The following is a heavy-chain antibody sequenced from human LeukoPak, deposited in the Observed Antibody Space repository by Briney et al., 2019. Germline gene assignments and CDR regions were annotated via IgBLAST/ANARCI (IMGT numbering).Heavy chain of an antibody. V-gene: IGHV3-48*03. J-gene: IGHJ4*02. CDR2: ISSTGNSV. D-gene: IGHD3-22*01. Sequence: GGFLRLSCAASGFXFSSFGINWVRQAPGKGLDWISCISSTGNSVYYADSVKGRFTISRDSAKNSLFLQMNSLRDEDTAIYYCARGGSYYPFDYWGQGTLVTVSS. CDR3: ARGGSYYPFDY. CDR1: GFXFSSFG.